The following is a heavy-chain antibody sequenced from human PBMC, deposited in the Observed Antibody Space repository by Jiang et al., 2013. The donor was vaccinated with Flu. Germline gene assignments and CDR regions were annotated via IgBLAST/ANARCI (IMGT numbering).Heavy chain of an antibody. CDR1: GFTFTNAW. D-gene: IGHD3-10*01. CDR2: IRNKLYGGTT. CDR3: ARSIIMDVILIARHHDY. Sequence: VQLVESGGGLVEPGGSLRLSCATSGFTFTNAWMNWVRQAPGKGLEWVGFIRNKLYGGTTEYAASVQGRFTISRDDSKSIAYLQMNSLKTGDTAVYFCARSIIMDVILIARHHDYWGQGTLVTVSS. V-gene: IGHV3-49*04. J-gene: IGHJ4*02.